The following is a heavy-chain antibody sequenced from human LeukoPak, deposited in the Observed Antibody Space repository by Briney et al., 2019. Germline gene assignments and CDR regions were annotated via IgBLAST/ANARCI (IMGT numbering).Heavy chain of an antibody. CDR2: ISNSSGST. Sequence: PGGSLRLSCAASGFTFSSYAMSWVRQAPGKGLEWVSSISNSSGSTYYADSVKGRFTISRDNSKNTLYLQMNSPRAEDTAVYYCASGGAPAGYWGQGTLVIVSS. CDR1: GFTFSSYA. V-gene: IGHV3-23*01. D-gene: IGHD6-25*01. CDR3: ASGGAPAGY. J-gene: IGHJ4*02.